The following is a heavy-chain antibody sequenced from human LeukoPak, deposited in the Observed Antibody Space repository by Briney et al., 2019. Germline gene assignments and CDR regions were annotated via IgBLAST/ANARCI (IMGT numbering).Heavy chain of an antibody. J-gene: IGHJ4*02. CDR1: VGTFSRYA. CDR3: ARDSYTQPKDY. Sequence: ASVKVSCKASVGTFSRYAICGVRQAPGEGREWVGRIIPILGIANYAQKFQGRVTITADKSTSTAYMELSSLRSEDTAVYYCARDSYTQPKDYWGQGTLVTVSS. CDR2: IIPILGIA. V-gene: IGHV1-69*04. D-gene: IGHD2-2*02.